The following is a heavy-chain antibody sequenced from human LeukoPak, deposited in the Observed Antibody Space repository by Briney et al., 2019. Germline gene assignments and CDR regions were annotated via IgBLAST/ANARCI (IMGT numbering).Heavy chain of an antibody. V-gene: IGHV1-2*02. CDR2: INPNTGGT. D-gene: IGHD5-12*01. CDR1: GHTFTDHY. J-gene: IGHJ4*02. Sequence: GASVKVSCKASGHTFTDHYIHWVRQAPGQGFEWMGWINPNTGGTDYAQRFQDRIAISTYTSITTVYMELSSLDSDDTALYYCARDLATIDGIAWYYFENWGQGTLVTVSS. CDR3: ARDLATIDGIAWYYFEN.